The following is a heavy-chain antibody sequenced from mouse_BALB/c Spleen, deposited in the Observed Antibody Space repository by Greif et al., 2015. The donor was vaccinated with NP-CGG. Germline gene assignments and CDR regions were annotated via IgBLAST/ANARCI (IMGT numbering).Heavy chain of an antibody. J-gene: IGHJ4*01. CDR2: ISSGSSTI. V-gene: IGHV5-17*02. D-gene: IGHD1-1*01. CDR3: ARTTVVAYYAMDY. CDR1: GFTFSSFG. Sequence: EVQLVESGGGLVQPGGSRKLSCAASGFTFSSFGMHWVRQAPEKGLEWVAYISSGSSTIYYADTVKGRFTISRDNPKNTLVLQMTSLRSEDTAMYYCARTTVVAYYAMDYWGQGTSVTVSS.